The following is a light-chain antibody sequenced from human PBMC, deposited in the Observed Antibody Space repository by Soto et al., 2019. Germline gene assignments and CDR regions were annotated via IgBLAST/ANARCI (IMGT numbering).Light chain of an antibody. J-gene: IGKJ2*01. Sequence: EIVLTQSPGTLSLSPGERATLSCRASQSASDSYLGWYQQKPGQAPRLLIYDTSNRATGIPDRFIGSGSGTDFTLTISRLEPEDFGVYYCQQYGNSPPYTFGQGTKLEIK. CDR2: DTS. CDR1: QSASDSY. V-gene: IGKV3-20*01. CDR3: QQYGNSPPYT.